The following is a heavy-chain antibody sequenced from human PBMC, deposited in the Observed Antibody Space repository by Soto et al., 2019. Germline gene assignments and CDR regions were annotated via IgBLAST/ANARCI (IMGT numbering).Heavy chain of an antibody. CDR1: GYTFSSYA. Sequence: QVQLVQSGAEVKKPWASGKVSCKASGYTFSSYALHWVRQAPGQRLEWMGWINADNGNVKYSQKFQGRVTITSDTSASTAYMELSSLRSEDTAVYYCARAVGQFDPWGQGTLVTVSS. J-gene: IGHJ5*02. CDR2: INADNGNV. CDR3: ARAVGQFDP. V-gene: IGHV1-3*01. D-gene: IGHD6-19*01.